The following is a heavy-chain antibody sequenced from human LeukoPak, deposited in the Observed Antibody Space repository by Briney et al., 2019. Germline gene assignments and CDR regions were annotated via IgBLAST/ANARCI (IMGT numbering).Heavy chain of an antibody. D-gene: IGHD1-7*01. Sequence: GGSLRLSCAASGFTFSSYAMHWVRQAPGKGLEWVAVISYDGSNKYYADSVKGRFTISRDNSKNTLYLQMNSLRAVDTAVYYCARDPGTTATLFDYWGQGTLVTVSS. J-gene: IGHJ4*02. V-gene: IGHV3-30-3*01. CDR1: GFTFSSYA. CDR2: ISYDGSNK. CDR3: ARDPGTTATLFDY.